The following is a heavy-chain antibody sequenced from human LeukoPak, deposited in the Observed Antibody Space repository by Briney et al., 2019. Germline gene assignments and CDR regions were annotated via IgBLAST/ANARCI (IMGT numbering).Heavy chain of an antibody. J-gene: IGHJ4*02. CDR3: ARGVGKIDY. Sequence: NPSETLSLTCSVSAGSIIGYYWSWIRQPPGKGLEWIGYIYYSGSTNYNPSLKSRVTISVDTSKNQFSLKLSSVTAADTAVYYCARGVGKIDYWGQGTLVTVSS. CDR2: IYYSGST. D-gene: IGHD3-10*01. V-gene: IGHV4-59*01. CDR1: AGSIIGYY.